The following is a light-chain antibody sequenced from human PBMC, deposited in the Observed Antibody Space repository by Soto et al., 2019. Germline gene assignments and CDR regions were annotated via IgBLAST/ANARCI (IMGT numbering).Light chain of an antibody. CDR1: QGISSY. J-gene: IGKJ1*01. CDR3: QHYYSYPWT. Sequence: AIRMTQSPSSLSASTGDRVTITCRASQGISSYLAWYQQKPGKAPKLLIYAASTLQSGVPSRFSGSGSGTDFTLTISCLQSEDFATYYCQHYYSYPWTFGQVTKVEIK. CDR2: AAS. V-gene: IGKV1-8*01.